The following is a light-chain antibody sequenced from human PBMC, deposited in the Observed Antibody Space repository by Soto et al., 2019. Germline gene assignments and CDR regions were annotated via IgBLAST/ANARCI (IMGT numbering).Light chain of an antibody. CDR1: SSDVGSYNL. CDR2: EVS. J-gene: IGLJ1*01. Sequence: QSVLTQPASVSGSPGQSITISCTGTSSDVGSYNLVSWYQQHPGKAPKLMIYEVSKRPSGVSNRFSGSKSGNTASLTIPGLQAEDEADYYCCSYAGSSTSLYVFGTGTKVTV. V-gene: IGLV2-23*02. CDR3: CSYAGSSTSLYV.